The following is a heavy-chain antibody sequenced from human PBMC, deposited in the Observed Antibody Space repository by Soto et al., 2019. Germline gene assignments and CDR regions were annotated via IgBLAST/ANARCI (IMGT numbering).Heavy chain of an antibody. V-gene: IGHV1-3*01. J-gene: IGHJ4*02. CDR1: GYTFANYA. Sequence: ASVKVSCKASGYTFANYAMHWVRQAPGQRLEWMGWINAGNGNTKYSQKFQARVTITRDTSASTAYMELSSLRSEDTAVYYCARGERYYYDSSGYGNFDYWGQG. CDR2: INAGNGNT. CDR3: ARGERYYYDSSGYGNFDY. D-gene: IGHD3-22*01.